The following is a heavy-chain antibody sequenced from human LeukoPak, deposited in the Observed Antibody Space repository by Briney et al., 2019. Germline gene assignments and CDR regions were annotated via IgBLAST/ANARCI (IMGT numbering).Heavy chain of an antibody. D-gene: IGHD3-22*01. Sequence: TSETLSLTCAVYGGSFSSYYWSWIPQPPGKGLEWIGEINHSGCTNYNPSLKSRVTISVDTSKNQFSLKLSSVTAADTAVYYCARGLLFGVGYYYDSSGYYVDYWGQGTLGTVSS. CDR3: ARGLLFGVGYYYDSSGYYVDY. J-gene: IGHJ4*02. V-gene: IGHV4-34*01. CDR1: GGSFSSYY. CDR2: INHSGCT.